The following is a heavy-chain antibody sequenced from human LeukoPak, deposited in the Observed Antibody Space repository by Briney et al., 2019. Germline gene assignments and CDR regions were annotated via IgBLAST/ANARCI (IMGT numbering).Heavy chain of an antibody. V-gene: IGHV4-39*01. J-gene: IGHJ4*02. Sequence: SETLSLTCTVSGGSISSSSYYWGWIRQPPGKGLEWIGSIYSSGSIYYNPSLKSRVTISVDTSKNQFSLKLSSVTAADTAVYYCARSGYSFGSYFDYWGQGTLVTVSS. CDR1: GGSISSSSYY. CDR2: IYSSGSI. D-gene: IGHD5-18*01. CDR3: ARSGYSFGSYFDY.